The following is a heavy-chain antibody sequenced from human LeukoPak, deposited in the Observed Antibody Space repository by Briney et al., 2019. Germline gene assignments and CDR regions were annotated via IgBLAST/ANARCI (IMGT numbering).Heavy chain of an antibody. V-gene: IGHV3-21*01. J-gene: IGHJ4*02. CDR2: ISSSSSYI. D-gene: IGHD6-19*01. Sequence: PGGSLRLSCAASGFTFSSYSMNWVRQAPGKGLEWVSSISSSSSYIYYADSVKGRFTISSDNAKNSLYLQMNSLRAEDTAVYYCARDIIAVAQTDYWGQGTLVTVSS. CDR3: ARDIIAVAQTDY. CDR1: GFTFSSYS.